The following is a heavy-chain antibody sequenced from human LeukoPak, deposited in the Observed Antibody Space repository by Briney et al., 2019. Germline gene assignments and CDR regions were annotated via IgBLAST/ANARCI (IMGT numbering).Heavy chain of an antibody. Sequence: ASVKVSCKASGYTFTSYGISWVRQAPGQGLEWMGWISAYNGNRNYAQKLQGRVTMTTDTSTSTAYMELRSLRSDDTAVYYCARDRGYSYGYGEFSLDYWGQGTLVTVSS. J-gene: IGHJ4*02. CDR3: ARDRGYSYGYGEFSLDY. CDR1: GYTFTSYG. D-gene: IGHD5-18*01. V-gene: IGHV1-18*01. CDR2: ISAYNGNR.